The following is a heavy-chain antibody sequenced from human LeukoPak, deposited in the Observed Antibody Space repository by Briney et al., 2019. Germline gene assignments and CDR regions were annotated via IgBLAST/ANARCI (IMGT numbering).Heavy chain of an antibody. CDR2: IYYSGST. CDR3: ARLTLDYGDLH. J-gene: IGHJ4*02. V-gene: IGHV4-59*04. Sequence: PSETLSLTCSVSGGSINNYFWTWIRQPPGKGLERIGTIYYSGSTYYNPSLKSRVTISVDRSKNQFSLKLSSVTAADTAMYYCARLTLDYGDLHWGQGTLVTVSS. CDR1: GGSINNYF. D-gene: IGHD4-17*01.